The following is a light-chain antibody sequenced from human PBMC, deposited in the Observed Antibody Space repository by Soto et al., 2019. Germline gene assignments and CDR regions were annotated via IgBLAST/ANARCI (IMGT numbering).Light chain of an antibody. CDR2: KAS. CDR1: QSISSW. V-gene: IGKV1-5*03. Sequence: DIQMTQSPSTLSASVGDRVTITCRASQSISSWLAWYQQRPGKAPQLLIYKASSRASGVPSRFSGSESGTEFTLNLSPLQPEDFANYHFQPDSSFFSTFGGGTKVEIK. J-gene: IGKJ4*01. CDR3: QPDSSFFST.